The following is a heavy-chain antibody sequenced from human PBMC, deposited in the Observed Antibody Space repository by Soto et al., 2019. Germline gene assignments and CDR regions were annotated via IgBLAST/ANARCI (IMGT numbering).Heavy chain of an antibody. J-gene: IGHJ4*02. Sequence: ASVKVSCKASGGTFSSYAISWVRQAPGQGLEWMGGIIPIFGTANYAQKFQGRVTITADESTSTAYMELSSLRSEDTAVYYCAREREDGYNRGNFDSWGQGTLVTVSS. CDR3: AREREDGYNRGNFDS. CDR1: GGTFSSYA. CDR2: IIPIFGTA. D-gene: IGHD5-12*01. V-gene: IGHV1-69*13.